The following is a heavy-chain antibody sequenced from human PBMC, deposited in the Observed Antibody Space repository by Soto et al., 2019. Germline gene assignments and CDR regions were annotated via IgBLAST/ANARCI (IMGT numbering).Heavy chain of an antibody. Sequence: QVQLQQWGAGLLKPSETLSLTCAVYGGSISGYYWSWIRQPPGKGLEWIGEINHSGTTNYNPSLKSRVTASIDTSKNQLSLKLNSVTAADTAVYYCARGRSHYGAGSLDWFDPWGRGTLVTVSS. D-gene: IGHD3-10*01. V-gene: IGHV4-34*01. CDR2: INHSGTT. J-gene: IGHJ5*02. CDR3: ARGRSHYGAGSLDWFDP. CDR1: GGSISGYY.